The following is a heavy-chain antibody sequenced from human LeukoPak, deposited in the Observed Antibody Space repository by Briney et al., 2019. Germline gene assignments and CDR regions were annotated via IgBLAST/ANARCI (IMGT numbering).Heavy chain of an antibody. CDR3: ARDLFTMVRGGWFDP. Sequence: PSETLSLTCTVPGGSISSGGYYWSWIRQRPGKGLEWIGYIYYSGSTYYNPSLKSRVTISVDTSKNQFSLKLSSVTAADTAVYYCARDLFTMVRGGWFDPWGQGTLVTVSS. D-gene: IGHD3-10*01. J-gene: IGHJ5*02. CDR2: IYYSGST. CDR1: GGSISSGGYY. V-gene: IGHV4-31*03.